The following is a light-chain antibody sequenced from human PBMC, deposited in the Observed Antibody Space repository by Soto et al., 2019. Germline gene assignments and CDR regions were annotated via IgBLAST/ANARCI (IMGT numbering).Light chain of an antibody. Sequence: ENVLTQAPGTPSLSPGERATLSCRASQSVSSSYLAWYQQKPGQAPRPLIYGASSRAIGIPDRFSGSGSGTDFTLTISRLEPEDFAVYYCQQYGSSPWTFGQGTKV. V-gene: IGKV3-20*01. CDR2: GAS. CDR1: QSVSSSY. CDR3: QQYGSSPWT. J-gene: IGKJ1*01.